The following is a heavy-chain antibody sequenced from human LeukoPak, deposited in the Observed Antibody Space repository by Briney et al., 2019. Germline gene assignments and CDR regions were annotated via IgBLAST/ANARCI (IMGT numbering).Heavy chain of an antibody. CDR3: ARVSDGPYYFDY. CDR2: INPNSGGT. CDR1: GYTFTGYY. Sequence: ASVKDSCKASGYTFTGYYMHWVRQAPGQGLEWMGWINPNSGGTNYAQKFQGRVTMTRDTSISTAYMELSRLRSDDTAVYYCARVSDGPYYFDYWGQGTLVTVTS. J-gene: IGHJ4*02. V-gene: IGHV1-2*02.